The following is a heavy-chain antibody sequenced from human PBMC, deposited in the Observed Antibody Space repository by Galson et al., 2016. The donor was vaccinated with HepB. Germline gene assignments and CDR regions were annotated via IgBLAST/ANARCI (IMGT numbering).Heavy chain of an antibody. CDR3: AKEGPYSWNDY. J-gene: IGHJ4*02. V-gene: IGHV3-48*03. Sequence: SLRLSCAAPGFTFSRSAMNWVRQAPGKGLQWISYIDSSGSNKYYADSVKGRFTISRDNAKNALFLQVNSLRAEDTAIYYCAKEGPYSWNDYWGQGTLVTVSS. CDR2: IDSSGSNK. D-gene: IGHD1-26*01. CDR1: GFTFSRSA.